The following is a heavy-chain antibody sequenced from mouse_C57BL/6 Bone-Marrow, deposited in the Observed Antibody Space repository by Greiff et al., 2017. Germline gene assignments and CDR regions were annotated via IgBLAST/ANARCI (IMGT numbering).Heavy chain of an antibody. D-gene: IGHD2-3*01. J-gene: IGHJ2*01. V-gene: IGHV5-17*01. Sequence: EVKLVESGGGLVKPGGSLKLSCAASGFTFSDYGMHWVRQAPGKGLEWVAYISRGSSTIYYADTVKGRFTISRDNAKNTLFLQMTSLGSEDTAMYYCARRYYDYWGQGTTLTVSS. CDR1: GFTFSDYG. CDR3: ARRYYDY. CDR2: ISRGSSTI.